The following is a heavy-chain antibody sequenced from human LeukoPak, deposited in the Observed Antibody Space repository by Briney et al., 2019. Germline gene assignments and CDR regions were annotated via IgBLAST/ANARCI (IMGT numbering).Heavy chain of an antibody. J-gene: IGHJ4*02. CDR2: INHSGST. V-gene: IGHV4-34*01. D-gene: IGHD3-9*01. CDR1: GGSFSGYY. Sequence: PSETLSLTCAVYGGSFSGYYWSWIRQPPGKGLEWIGEINHSGSTNYNPSLKSRVTISVDTSKNQFSLKLSSVTAADTAVYYCGRAVTYYDILTGPYYFDYWGQGTLVTVSS. CDR3: GRAVTYYDILTGPYYFDY.